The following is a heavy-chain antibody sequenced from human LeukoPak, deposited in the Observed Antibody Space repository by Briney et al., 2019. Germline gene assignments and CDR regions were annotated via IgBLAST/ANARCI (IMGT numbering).Heavy chain of an antibody. J-gene: IGHJ6*03. CDR1: GYTFTSYG. V-gene: IGHV1-18*01. CDR2: ISGYNGDT. D-gene: IGHD3-22*01. Sequence: GASVKVSCKASGYTFTSYGISWVRQAPGQGLEWMGWISGYNGDTKYAQKFQGRVTITADESTSTAYMELSSLRSEDTAVYYCARDGNYGDRYYMDVWGKGTTVTISS. CDR3: ARDGNYGDRYYMDV.